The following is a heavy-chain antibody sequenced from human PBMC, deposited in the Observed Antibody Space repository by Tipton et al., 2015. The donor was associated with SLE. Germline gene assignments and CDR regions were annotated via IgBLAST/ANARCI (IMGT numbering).Heavy chain of an antibody. CDR2: IYYSGST. CDR1: GGSISSSSYY. J-gene: IGHJ3*01. V-gene: IGHV4-61*05. CDR3: ARMGLCTTTTCNEGAFDV. D-gene: IGHD2-2*01. Sequence: TLSLTCTVSGGSISSSSYYWGWIRQPPGKGLEWIGYIYYSGSTNYNPSLKSRVTMSVDTSKSQFSLKLTFVSAADTAIYYCARMGLCTTTTCNEGAFDVWGQGSMVTVSS.